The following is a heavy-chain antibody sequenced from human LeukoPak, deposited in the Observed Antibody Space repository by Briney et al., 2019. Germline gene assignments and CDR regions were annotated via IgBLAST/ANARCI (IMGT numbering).Heavy chain of an antibody. V-gene: IGHV3-66*01. CDR1: GFTVSSNY. J-gene: IGHJ5*02. CDR2: IYSGGRT. CDR3: ARGGHFDWLLSWFDL. D-gene: IGHD3-9*01. Sequence: QSGGSLRLSCAASGFTVSSNYMSWVRQAPGKGLQWVSVIYSGGRTYYADSVKGRFTISRDNSKNTLYLQMNSLRAEDTAVYYCARGGHFDWLLSWFDLWGQGTLVTVS.